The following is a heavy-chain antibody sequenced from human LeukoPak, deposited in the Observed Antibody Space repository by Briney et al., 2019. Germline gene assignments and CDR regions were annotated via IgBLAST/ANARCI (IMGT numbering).Heavy chain of an antibody. J-gene: IGHJ4*02. V-gene: IGHV4-4*09. CDR2: VYTSGST. CDR1: GGSISGGY. D-gene: IGHD4-11*01. CDR3: AKSYFDYSTYYSYYFNL. Sequence: PSETLSLTCTVSGGSISGGYWSWIREPPGRGLEWIGYVYTSGSTNYNPSLKSRVTISVDTSKSQFALKLSSVTAADTAVYYCAKSYFDYSTYYSYYFNLWGQGALVTVSS.